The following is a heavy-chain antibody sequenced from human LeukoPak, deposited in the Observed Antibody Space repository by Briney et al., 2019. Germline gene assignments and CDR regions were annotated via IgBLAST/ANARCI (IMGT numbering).Heavy chain of an antibody. D-gene: IGHD6-6*01. J-gene: IGHJ4*02. CDR1: GFTVSSNY. V-gene: IGHV3-53*01. CDR2: TYSGGNT. Sequence: GGSLRLSCAASGFTVSSNYMSWVRQAPGKGREWVSVTYSGGNTYYADSVKGRFTISSDSSKNTLYLQMNSLRAEDTAVYYCARASYSSIAGYYFDYWGQGTLVTVSS. CDR3: ARASYSSIAGYYFDY.